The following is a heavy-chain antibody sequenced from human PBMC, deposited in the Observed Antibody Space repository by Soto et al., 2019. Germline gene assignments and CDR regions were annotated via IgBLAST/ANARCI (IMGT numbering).Heavy chain of an antibody. D-gene: IGHD6-19*01. CDR1: GFTFSSYS. Sequence: KPGGSLRLSCAASGFTFSSYSMNWVRQAPGKGLEWVSSISSSSSYIYYADSVKGRFTISRDNAKNSLYLQMNSLRAEDTAVYYCARTDIAVAGRLPDYWGQGTLVTVSS. CDR3: ARTDIAVAGRLPDY. CDR2: ISSSSSYI. J-gene: IGHJ4*02. V-gene: IGHV3-21*01.